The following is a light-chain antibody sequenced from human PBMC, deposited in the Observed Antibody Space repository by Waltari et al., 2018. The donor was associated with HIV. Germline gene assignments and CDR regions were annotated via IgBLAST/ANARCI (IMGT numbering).Light chain of an antibody. CDR1: SSNIGPNY. CDR3: AAWDDTLTVV. J-gene: IGLJ2*01. CDR2: RNN. V-gene: IGLV1-47*01. Sequence: QSVLTQPPSASGTPGQSVTISCSGTSSNIGPNYVHWYQQFPGTAPKLLIYRNNKRPSGVPDRFSGSKSGTSASLAISGLRSDDEADYYCAAWDDTLTVVFGGGTKLTVL.